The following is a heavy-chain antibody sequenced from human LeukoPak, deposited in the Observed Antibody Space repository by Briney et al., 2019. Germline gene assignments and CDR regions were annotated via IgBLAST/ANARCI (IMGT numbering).Heavy chain of an antibody. J-gene: IGHJ4*02. D-gene: IGHD4-17*01. CDR3: GEEGRDGDYFDY. V-gene: IGHV3-48*01. CDR1: GFTFSSYS. CDR2: ISSSSSTI. Sequence: GGSLRLSCAASGFTFSSYSMNWVRQAPGKGLGRVSYISSSSSTIYYADSVKGRFTISRDNAKNSLYLQMNSLRAQDTAVYYCGEEGRDGDYFDYWGQGTLVTVSS.